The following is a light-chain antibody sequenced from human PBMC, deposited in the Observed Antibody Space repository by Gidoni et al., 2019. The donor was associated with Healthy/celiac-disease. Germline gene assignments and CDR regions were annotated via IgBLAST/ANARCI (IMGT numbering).Light chain of an antibody. V-gene: IGLV1-40*01. CDR2: GNS. J-gene: IGLJ1*01. Sequence: VTIPCTGSSSNNAAVYEVHWDQQLPGTAPNLLIYGNSNRPSGVPDRFSGSKSGTSASLAITGLQAEDEADYYCQSYDSSLSGSVFGTGTKVTVL. CDR1: SSNNAAVYE. CDR3: QSYDSSLSGSV.